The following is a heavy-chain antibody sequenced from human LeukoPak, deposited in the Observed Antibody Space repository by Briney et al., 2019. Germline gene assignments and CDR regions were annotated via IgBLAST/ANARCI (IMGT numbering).Heavy chain of an antibody. J-gene: IGHJ5*02. V-gene: IGHV4-59*08. CDR2: IYYSGST. Sequence: PSETLSLTCSVSDGSVSSYYWSWIRQPPGKGLEWIGYIYYSGSTNHDPSLNSRVTFSVDTAKNQFSLKLSSVTAADTAVYYCARVSYNGFDPWGQGTLVTVSS. CDR3: ARVSYNGFDP. CDR1: DGSVSSYY. D-gene: IGHD5-18*01.